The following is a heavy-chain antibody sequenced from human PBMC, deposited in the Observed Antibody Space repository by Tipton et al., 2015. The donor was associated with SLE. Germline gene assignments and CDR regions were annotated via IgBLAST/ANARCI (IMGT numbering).Heavy chain of an antibody. D-gene: IGHD2-15*01. CDR2: ISKSETT. J-gene: IGHJ4*02. CDR3: AGAWQGYCSGGTCYVLDY. V-gene: IGHV4-59*11. Sequence: TLSLTCTVSGGSISSHYWRWIRQAPGKGLEWIGYISKSETTNYNPSLKSRVTISVDTSKKQFSLKLRSVTAADTAVYYCAGAWQGYCSGGTCYVLDYWGQGTLVTVSS. CDR1: GGSISSHY.